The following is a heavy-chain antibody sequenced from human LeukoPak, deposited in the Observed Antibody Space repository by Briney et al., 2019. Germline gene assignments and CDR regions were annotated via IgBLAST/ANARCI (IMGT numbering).Heavy chain of an antibody. CDR1: GGSFSGYY. D-gene: IGHD3-22*01. CDR2: INHSGST. J-gene: IGHJ4*02. V-gene: IGHV4-34*01. Sequence: SETLSLTCAVYGGSFSGYYWSWIRQPPGKGLGWIGEINHSGSTNYNPSLKSRVTISVDTSKNQFSLKLSSVTAADTAVYYCARGIHYYDSSGYYWGQGTLVTVSS. CDR3: ARGIHYYDSSGYY.